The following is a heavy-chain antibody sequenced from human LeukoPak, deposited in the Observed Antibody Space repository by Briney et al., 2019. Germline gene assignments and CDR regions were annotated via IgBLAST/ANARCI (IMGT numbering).Heavy chain of an antibody. Sequence: PVGSLRLSCPVSGFTFSSYAMSCVRQAPGGGLEGVSVISTSAESAYYADARKGRLTIYRDNYKNTLYLQMKSLRAEDTAVYYCAKDRGSGYHYFDYWGQGTLVTVSS. V-gene: IGHV3-23*01. CDR2: ISTSAESA. CDR1: GFTFSSYA. J-gene: IGHJ4*02. D-gene: IGHD3-22*01. CDR3: AKDRGSGYHYFDY.